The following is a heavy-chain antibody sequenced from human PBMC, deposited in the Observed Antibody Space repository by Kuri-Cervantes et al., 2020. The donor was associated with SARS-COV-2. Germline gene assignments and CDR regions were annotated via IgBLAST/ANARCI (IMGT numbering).Heavy chain of an antibody. CDR1: GGSFSGYY. CDR3: ARGPRYSSSWYQTLDY. V-gene: IGHV4-34*01. J-gene: IGHJ4*02. Sequence: SQTLSLTCAVYGGSFSGYYWSWNRQPPGKGLEWIGEINHSGSTNYNPSLKSRVTISVDTSKNQFSLKLSSVTAADTAVYYCARGPRYSSSWYQTLDYWGQGTLVTVSS. CDR2: INHSGST. D-gene: IGHD6-13*01.